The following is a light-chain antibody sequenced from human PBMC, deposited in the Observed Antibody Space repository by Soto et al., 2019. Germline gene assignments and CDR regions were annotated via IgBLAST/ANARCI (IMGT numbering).Light chain of an antibody. V-gene: IGKV1-5*03. Sequence: QLTKKSSTLSGLVGDRVTITRRASQPISRWLARNLQKPGTAPQVLISKASTVDSGIPSRFSGSGSGTEFTRTTSSLQPEDGATYSWQRYKSYSEALGQGTKVDI. J-gene: IGKJ1*01. CDR2: KAS. CDR3: QRYKSYSEA. CDR1: QPISRW.